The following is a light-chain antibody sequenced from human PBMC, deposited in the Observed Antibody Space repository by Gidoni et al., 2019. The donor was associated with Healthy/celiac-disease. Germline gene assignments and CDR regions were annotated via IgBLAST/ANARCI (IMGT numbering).Light chain of an antibody. J-gene: IGKJ5*01. CDR1: QSVSSY. Sequence: EIVLTQSPATLSLSPGKRATLSCRASQSVSSYLAWYQQKPGQAPRLLIYDASNRATGLPARFSGSGSGTDFTLTISSLEPEDFAVYYCQQRSNWPSITFGQGTRLEIK. V-gene: IGKV3-11*01. CDR3: QQRSNWPSIT. CDR2: DAS.